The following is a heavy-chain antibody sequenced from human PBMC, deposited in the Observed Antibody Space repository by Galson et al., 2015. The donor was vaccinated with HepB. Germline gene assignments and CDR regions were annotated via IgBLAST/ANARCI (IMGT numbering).Heavy chain of an antibody. D-gene: IGHD2-2*01. CDR3: ARDKMSGSYQYHYHGMDV. V-gene: IGHV3-33*01. CDR2: IWYDGSNK. J-gene: IGHJ6*02. Sequence: SLRLSCAASGFSFSNYEMHWVRHTPGKGLEWVAVIWYDGSNKNYTDSVRGRFTISRDNSKNTLYLQMDSLRAEDTAVYYCARDKMSGSYQYHYHGMDVWGRGTTVTVSS. CDR1: GFSFSNYE.